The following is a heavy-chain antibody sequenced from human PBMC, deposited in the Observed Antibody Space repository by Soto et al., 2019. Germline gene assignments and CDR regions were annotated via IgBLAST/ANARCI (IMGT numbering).Heavy chain of an antibody. V-gene: IGHV3-30*18. CDR3: AKDGPRSGDLLILRWYFDL. CDR2: ISYDGSNK. J-gene: IGHJ2*01. D-gene: IGHD3-10*01. Sequence: QVQLVESGGGVVQPGRSLRLSCAASGFTFSSYGMHWVRQAPGKGLEWVAVISYDGSNKYYADSVKGRFTISGDNSKNTLYLQMNSLGAEDTAVYYCAKDGPRSGDLLILRWYFDLWGRGTLVTVSS. CDR1: GFTFSSYG.